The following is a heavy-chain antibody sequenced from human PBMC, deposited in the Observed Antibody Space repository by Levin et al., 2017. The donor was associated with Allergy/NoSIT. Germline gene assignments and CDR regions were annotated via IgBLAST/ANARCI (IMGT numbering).Heavy chain of an antibody. Sequence: GGSLRLSCKVSGLPFSSKYMSWVRQAPGKGLEWLANINHDGSRANYVDSVKGRFTISRDNAKNSLYLQMNSLRVEDTAVYYCAREWDWNYDYWGQGTLVTVSS. CDR2: INHDGSRA. CDR1: GLPFSSKY. D-gene: IGHD1-7*01. V-gene: IGHV3-7*01. CDR3: AREWDWNYDY. J-gene: IGHJ4*02.